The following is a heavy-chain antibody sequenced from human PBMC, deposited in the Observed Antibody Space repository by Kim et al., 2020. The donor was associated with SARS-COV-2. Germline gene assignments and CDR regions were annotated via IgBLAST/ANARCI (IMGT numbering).Heavy chain of an antibody. Sequence: SETLSLTCTVSGGSISSSSYYWGWIRQPPGKGLEWIGSIYYSGSTYYNPSLKSRVTISVDTSKNQFSLKLSSVTAADTAVYYCARLGSGDDSSQYWYFDLWGRGTLVTVSS. CDR2: IYYSGST. J-gene: IGHJ2*01. D-gene: IGHD3-22*01. CDR3: ARLGSGDDSSQYWYFDL. V-gene: IGHV4-39*01. CDR1: GGSISSSSYY.